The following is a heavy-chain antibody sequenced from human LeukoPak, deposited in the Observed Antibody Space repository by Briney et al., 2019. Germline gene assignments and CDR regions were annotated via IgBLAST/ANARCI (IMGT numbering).Heavy chain of an antibody. CDR2: IDGSGDTI. Sequence: GGSLRLSCAASGFTFNSYSMIWVRQAPGKGLECISYIDGSGDTIHYADSVKGRFTFSRDNGKNSLYLQMNSLRAEDTAVYYCARVWGDYSNADYWGQGTLVTVSS. D-gene: IGHD4-11*01. V-gene: IGHV3-48*01. J-gene: IGHJ4*02. CDR3: ARVWGDYSNADY. CDR1: GFTFNSYS.